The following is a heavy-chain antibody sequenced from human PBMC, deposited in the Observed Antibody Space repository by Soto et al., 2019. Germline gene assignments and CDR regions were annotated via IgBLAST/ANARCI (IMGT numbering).Heavy chain of an antibody. CDR2: VYSTGGV. Sequence: QLQLHESGPGLVKPSETLSLTCNVSGDSIGSFYWSWIRQSDGKGLEWIGRVYSTGGVTYNPALKGRVTISLDRANNHVSLEMNSVTAADTAVYFCARDLSGTGLDIWGRGTRVSVSS. CDR3: ARDLSGTGLDI. CDR1: GDSIGSFY. D-gene: IGHD1-26*01. V-gene: IGHV4-4*07. J-gene: IGHJ6*02.